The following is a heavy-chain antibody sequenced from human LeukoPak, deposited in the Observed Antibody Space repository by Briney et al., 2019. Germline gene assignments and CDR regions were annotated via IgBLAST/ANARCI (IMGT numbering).Heavy chain of an antibody. CDR3: ARQEGYSSSWSLDY. CDR1: GVSFSGYY. Sequence: SETLSLTCAVYGVSFSGYYWSWIRQPPGKGLEWIGEINHSGSTNYNPSLRSRVTISVDTSKNQFSLKLSSVTAADTAVYYCARQEGYSSSWSLDYWGQGTLVTVSS. CDR2: INHSGST. J-gene: IGHJ4*02. V-gene: IGHV4-34*01. D-gene: IGHD6-13*01.